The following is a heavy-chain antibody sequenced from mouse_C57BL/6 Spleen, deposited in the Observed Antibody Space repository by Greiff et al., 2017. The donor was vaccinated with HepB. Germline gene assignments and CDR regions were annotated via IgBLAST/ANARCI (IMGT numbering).Heavy chain of an antibody. Sequence: DVMLVESGGDLVKPGGSLKLSCAASGFTFSSYGMSWVRQTPDKRLEWVATISSGGSYTYYPDSVKGRFTISRDNAKNNLYLQMSSLKSEDTDMYYCGRHGGSNYVNGFAYGGQGTLVTVSA. V-gene: IGHV5-6*02. CDR2: ISSGGSYT. J-gene: IGHJ3*01. CDR1: GFTFSSYG. CDR3: GRHGGSNYVNGFAY. D-gene: IGHD2-5*01.